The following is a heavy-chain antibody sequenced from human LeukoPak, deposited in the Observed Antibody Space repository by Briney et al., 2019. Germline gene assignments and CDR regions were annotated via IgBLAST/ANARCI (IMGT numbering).Heavy chain of an antibody. V-gene: IGHV4-39*01. CDR1: AGSISSSSYY. J-gene: IGHJ4*02. D-gene: IGHD6-6*01. CDR2: IYYSGST. Sequence: PSETLSLTCTVSAGSISSSSYYWGWIRQPPGKGLEWIGSIYYSGSTYYYPSRKSLITISVHTSTNQSSQKLSSVTAADAAVYYCARTAKGAARPQFDYWGQGTLVTVSS. CDR3: ARTAKGAARPQFDY.